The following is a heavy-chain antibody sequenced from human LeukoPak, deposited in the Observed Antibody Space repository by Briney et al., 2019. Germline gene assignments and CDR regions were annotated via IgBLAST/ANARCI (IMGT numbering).Heavy chain of an antibody. CDR1: GYTFTSYG. D-gene: IGHD1-26*01. CDR2: ISAYNGNT. J-gene: IGHJ3*02. CDR3: AREAEWELRDAFDI. Sequence: ASVKVSCKASGYTFTSYGISWVRQAPGHGLEWMGWISAYNGNTNYAQKLQGRVTMTTDTSTSTAYMELRSLRSDDTAVYYCAREAEWELRDAFDIWGQGTMVTVSS. V-gene: IGHV1-18*01.